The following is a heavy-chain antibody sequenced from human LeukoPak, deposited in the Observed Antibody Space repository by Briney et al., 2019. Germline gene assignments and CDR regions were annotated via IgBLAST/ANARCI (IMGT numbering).Heavy chain of an antibody. CDR3: ARAMGGAGIVVVPANWFDP. V-gene: IGHV4-31*03. CDR1: GGSISSGGYY. Sequence: SQTLSLTCTVSGGSISSGGYYWSWIRQHPGQGLEWIGYIYYSGSTYYNPSLKSRVTISVDTSKNQFSLKLSSVTAADTAVYYCARAMGGAGIVVVPANWFDPWGQGTLVTVSS. D-gene: IGHD2-2*01. CDR2: IYYSGST. J-gene: IGHJ5*02.